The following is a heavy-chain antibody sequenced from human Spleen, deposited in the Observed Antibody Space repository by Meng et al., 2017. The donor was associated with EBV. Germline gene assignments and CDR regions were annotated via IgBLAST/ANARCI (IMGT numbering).Heavy chain of an antibody. CDR3: ARDSTMPENWFDP. D-gene: IGHD2-2*01. Sequence: QGQLQESGPGLVKPSGTLSLTCAVSGGSISSSNLGSWVRQPPGKGLEWIGEIYHSGSTNYNPSLKRRVTISVDKSKNQFSLKLSSVTAADTAVYYCARDSTMPENWFDPWGQGTLVTVSS. CDR2: IYHSGST. CDR1: GGSISSSNL. V-gene: IGHV4-4*02. J-gene: IGHJ5*02.